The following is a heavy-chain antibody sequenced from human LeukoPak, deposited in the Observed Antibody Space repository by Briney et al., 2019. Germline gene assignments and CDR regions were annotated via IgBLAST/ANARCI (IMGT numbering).Heavy chain of an antibody. CDR3: AKVWVRGVIITSPYYYYGMDV. D-gene: IGHD3-10*01. CDR1: GFTFSSYA. V-gene: IGHV3-23*01. J-gene: IGHJ6*02. Sequence: GGSLRLSCAASGFTFSSYAMSWVRQAPGKGLEWVSALSSSGASTYYADSVEGRFTISRDNSKNTLFLQMNSLRAEDTAVYYCAKVWVRGVIITSPYYYYGMDVWGQGTTVTVSS. CDR2: LSSSGAST.